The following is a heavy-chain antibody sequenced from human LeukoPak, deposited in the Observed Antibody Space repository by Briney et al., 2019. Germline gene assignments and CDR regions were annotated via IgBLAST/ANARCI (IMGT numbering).Heavy chain of an antibody. J-gene: IGHJ4*02. D-gene: IGHD6-13*01. CDR2: INHSGST. V-gene: IGHV4-34*01. Sequence: SETLSLTCAVYGGSFSGYYWSWIRQPPGKGLEWIGEINHSGSTNYNPSLKSRVTFKNQFSLKLSSVTAADTAVYYCARAVAAAGSFDYWGQGTLVTVSS. CDR1: GGSFSGYY. CDR3: ARAVAAAGSFDY.